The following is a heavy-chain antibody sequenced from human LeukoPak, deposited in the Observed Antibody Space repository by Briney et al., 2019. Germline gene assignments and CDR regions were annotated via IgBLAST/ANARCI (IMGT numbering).Heavy chain of an antibody. CDR2: IYHSGST. J-gene: IGHJ6*02. CDR1: GYSISSGYY. CDR3: ARGDCSGGSCYYYYYGMDV. Sequence: SETLSLTCTVSGYSISSGYYWGWIRQPPGKGLEWIGSIYHSGSTYYNPSLKSRVTISVDTSKNQFSLKLSSVTAADTAVYYCARGDCSGGSCYYYYYGMDVWGQGTTVTVSS. V-gene: IGHV4-38-2*02. D-gene: IGHD2-15*01.